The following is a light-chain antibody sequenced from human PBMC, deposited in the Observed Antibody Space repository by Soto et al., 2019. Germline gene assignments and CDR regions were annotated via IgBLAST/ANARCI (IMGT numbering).Light chain of an antibody. CDR1: SSDVGSYDL. J-gene: IGLJ1*01. CDR2: DVT. CDR3: CSYAGSDTYV. Sequence: QSALTQPASVSGSPGQSITISCTGTSSDVGSYDLVSWYQQYTGKAPKLMISDVTKRPSGVSNRFSGSKSANTASLTISGLQAEDEADYYCCSYAGSDTYVFGTGTKVTVL. V-gene: IGLV2-23*02.